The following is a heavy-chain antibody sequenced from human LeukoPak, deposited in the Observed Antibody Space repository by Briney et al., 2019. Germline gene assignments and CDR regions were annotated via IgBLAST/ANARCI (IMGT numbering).Heavy chain of an antibody. Sequence: GGSLRLSCAASGFTFSSYGMRWVRQAPGKGLEWGAVISYGGSTKYYADSVKCRFTLSRDNSKNTLYLNMNSLRAEDTAVYYCAKEQSSSSWYGKFWYYYYYMDVWGKGTTVTVSS. CDR2: ISYGGSTK. D-gene: IGHD6-13*01. CDR1: GFTFSSYG. J-gene: IGHJ6*03. V-gene: IGHV3-30*18. CDR3: AKEQSSSSWYGKFWYYYYYMDV.